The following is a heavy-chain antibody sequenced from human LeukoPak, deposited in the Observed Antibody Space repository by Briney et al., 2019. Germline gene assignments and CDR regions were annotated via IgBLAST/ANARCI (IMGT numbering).Heavy chain of an antibody. V-gene: IGHV3-23*01. Sequence: PGGSLRLSCAASGFTFSSYAMSWVRQAPGKGLEWVSGISGGGGSTYYADSVKGRFTISRDNSKNTLYLQMNSLRAEDTAVHYCANYSGSSRWFDYWGQGTLVTVSS. CDR3: ANYSGSSRWFDY. CDR2: ISGGGGST. D-gene: IGHD6-13*01. J-gene: IGHJ4*02. CDR1: GFTFSSYA.